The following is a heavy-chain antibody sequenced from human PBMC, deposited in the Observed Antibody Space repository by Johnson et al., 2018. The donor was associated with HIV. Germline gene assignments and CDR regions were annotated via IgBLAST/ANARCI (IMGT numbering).Heavy chain of an antibody. CDR1: GFTFDDYG. J-gene: IGHJ3*02. CDR2: INWTGGST. V-gene: IGHV3-20*04. Sequence: VQLVESGGGVVRPGGSLRLSCAASGFTFDDYGMSWVRQAPGKGLEWVSGINWTGGSTGYADSVKGRFTISRDNAKNSLYLQMNSLRAEDTAVYYCARSGAASIAARGDAFDIWGQGTMVTVSS. CDR3: ARSGAASIAARGDAFDI. D-gene: IGHD6-6*01.